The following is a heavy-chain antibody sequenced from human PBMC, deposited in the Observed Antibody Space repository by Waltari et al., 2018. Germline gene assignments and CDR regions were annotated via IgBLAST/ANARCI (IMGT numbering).Heavy chain of an antibody. V-gene: IGHV3-53*01. CDR2: IYSGGDT. J-gene: IGHJ6*02. CDR3: ARETGVAVAGYGLDI. Sequence: VHVEESGGGLMQPGGSMGLPGAASGFTVRRFYLAGVRQAQGTGLDWVSLIYSGGDTYYADSVKGRFTISRDNSKNMVYLQMNSLRADDTAVYYCARETGVAVAGYGLDIWGQGTTVTVSS. CDR1: GFTVRRFY. D-gene: IGHD2-15*01.